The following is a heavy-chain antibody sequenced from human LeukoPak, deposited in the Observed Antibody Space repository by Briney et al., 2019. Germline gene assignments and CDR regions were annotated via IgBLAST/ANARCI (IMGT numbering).Heavy chain of an antibody. CDR1: GYTFTSYA. D-gene: IGHD3-16*01. J-gene: IGHJ4*02. V-gene: IGHV7-4-1*02. Sequence: ASVKVSCKASGYTFTSYAMNWVRQAPGQGLEWMGWINTNTGNPTYAQGFTGRFVFSLDTSVSTAYLQISSLKAEDTAVYYCARDISVPYSPGLAVQIDYWGQGTLVTVSS. CDR2: INTNTGNP. CDR3: ARDISVPYSPGLAVQIDY.